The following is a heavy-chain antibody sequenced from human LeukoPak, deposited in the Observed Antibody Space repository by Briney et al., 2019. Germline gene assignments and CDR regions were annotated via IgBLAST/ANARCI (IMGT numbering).Heavy chain of an antibody. J-gene: IGHJ4*02. Sequence: GGSLRLSCAASGFTFSSYEMNWVRQAPGKGLEWVSHISSASTTSYAESVKGRFTISRDNAENSVLLQMNSLRAEDTAVYYCARGMYNWQYDGDYWGQGTLVTVSS. V-gene: IGHV3-48*03. CDR1: GFTFSSYE. CDR2: ISSASTT. D-gene: IGHD1-20*01. CDR3: ARGMYNWQYDGDY.